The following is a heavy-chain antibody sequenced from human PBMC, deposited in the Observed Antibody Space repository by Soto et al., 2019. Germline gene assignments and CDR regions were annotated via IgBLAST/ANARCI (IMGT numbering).Heavy chain of an antibody. CDR1: GGTFSSYT. CDR3: ARGGVGCSGGSCYYY. CDR2: IIPILGIA. V-gene: IGHV1-69*02. J-gene: IGHJ4*02. D-gene: IGHD2-15*01. Sequence: QVQLVQSGAEVKKPGSSVKVSCKASGGTFSSYTISWVRQAPGQGLEWMGRIIPILGIANYAQKFQGRVTITADKSTSTAYMEVSSLRSEDTAVYYWARGGVGCSGGSCYYYWGQGTLVTVSS.